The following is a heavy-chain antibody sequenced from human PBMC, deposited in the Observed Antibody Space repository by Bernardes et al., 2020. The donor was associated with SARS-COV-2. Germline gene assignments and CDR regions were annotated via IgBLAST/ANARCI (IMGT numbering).Heavy chain of an antibody. V-gene: IGHV3-33*01. CDR2: IWYDGSNK. CDR3: ARGASGTWVAFDY. CDR1: GFTFSNYG. J-gene: IGHJ4*02. D-gene: IGHD1-26*01. Sequence: GGSLRLSCTASGFTFSNYGMHWVRQAPGKGLEWVAVIWYDGSNKYYADSVKGRFTISRDNSKNMVYLQMSTLRVDDTAVYYCARGASGTWVAFDYWAREPWSPSPQ.